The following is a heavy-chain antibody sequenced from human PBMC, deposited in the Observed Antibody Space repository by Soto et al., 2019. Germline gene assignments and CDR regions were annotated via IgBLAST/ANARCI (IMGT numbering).Heavy chain of an antibody. CDR3: ARTLPRSGSAPYYYTLGV. CDR2: ISDSGRDT. Sequence: EVQLLDSGGGLVQPGGSLRLSCAAFGFTFSNYALSWVRQAPEKGLEWVSAISDSGRDTYYAASVKGRFTMSRDDSTNTVFLQMNSLRAEDTAIYYCARTLPRSGSAPYYYTLGVWGQGTTVTVSS. V-gene: IGHV3-23*01. CDR1: GFTFSNYA. J-gene: IGHJ6*02.